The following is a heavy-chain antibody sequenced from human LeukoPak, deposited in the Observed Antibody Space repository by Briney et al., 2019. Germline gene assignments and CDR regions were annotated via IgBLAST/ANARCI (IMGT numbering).Heavy chain of an antibody. D-gene: IGHD1-26*01. CDR1: GYSISSGYY. CDR2: IYNSGST. V-gene: IGHV4-38-2*02. J-gene: IGHJ4*02. Sequence: SEALSLTCSVSGYSISSGYYWGWIRQPPGKGLEWIGSIYNSGSTYYNPSLQSRVTISLDTSENQFSLKLSSVTAADTAVYYCARGEWEIGLFFDYWGQGTLVTVSS. CDR3: ARGEWEIGLFFDY.